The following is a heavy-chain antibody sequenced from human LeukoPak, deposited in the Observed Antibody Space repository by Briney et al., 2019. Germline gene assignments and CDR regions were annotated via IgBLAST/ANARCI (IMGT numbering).Heavy chain of an antibody. V-gene: IGHV1-18*01. CDR2: ISAYNGNT. CDR1: GYTFTSYG. CDR3: ARDRDYYDSSGYYGYYAFDI. Sequence: ASVKVSCKASGYTFTSYGISWVRQAPGQGLEWMGWISAYNGNTNYAQKFQGRVTITADESTSTAYMELSSLRSDDTAVYYCARDRDYYDSSGYYGYYAFDIWGQGTMVTVSS. D-gene: IGHD3-22*01. J-gene: IGHJ3*02.